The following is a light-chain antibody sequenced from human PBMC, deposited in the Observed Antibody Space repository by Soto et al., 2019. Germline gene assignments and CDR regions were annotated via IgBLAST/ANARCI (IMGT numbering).Light chain of an antibody. CDR1: QNVNSD. J-gene: IGKJ2*01. CDR2: GAS. Sequence: EIVMTQSPVILSVSPGERATLSCRASQNVNSDLAWYQQKPGQAPRILIYGASTRATDIPARISGSGSGTDFTLTISSLQSEDFAVYYGQQYNKWPPLYTFGQGTKLEIK. CDR3: QQYNKWPPLYT. V-gene: IGKV3-15*01.